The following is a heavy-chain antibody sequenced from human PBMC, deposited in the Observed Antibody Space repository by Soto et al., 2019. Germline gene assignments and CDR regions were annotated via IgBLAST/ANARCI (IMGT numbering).Heavy chain of an antibody. CDR1: GFAFSNSW. D-gene: IGHD3-3*01. Sequence: GGSLIVSCAASGFAFSNSWMSWVRQTTGKGLEWVANMKEDGTEIWYMDSVKGRFTISRDNAKNFLYLQMNNLRVEDTATYYCARMIFGRNVYYFDYWGRGTLVTVSS. CDR3: ARMIFGRNVYYFDY. CDR2: MKEDGTEI. J-gene: IGHJ4*02. V-gene: IGHV3-7*03.